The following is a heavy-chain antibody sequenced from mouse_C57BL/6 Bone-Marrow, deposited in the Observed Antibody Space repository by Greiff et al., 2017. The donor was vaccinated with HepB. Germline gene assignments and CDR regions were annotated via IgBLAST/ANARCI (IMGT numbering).Heavy chain of an antibody. J-gene: IGHJ1*03. CDR2: ISNGGGST. CDR3: ARHPPTVVARWYVDV. D-gene: IGHD1-1*01. Sequence: EVKLMESGGGLVQPGGSLKLSCAASGFTFSDYYMYWVRQTPEKRLEWVAYISNGGGSTYYPDTVKGRFTISRDNAKNTLYLQLSRLKSEDTAMYYSARHPPTVVARWYVDVWGTGTTVTVAS. CDR1: GFTFSDYY. V-gene: IGHV5-12*01.